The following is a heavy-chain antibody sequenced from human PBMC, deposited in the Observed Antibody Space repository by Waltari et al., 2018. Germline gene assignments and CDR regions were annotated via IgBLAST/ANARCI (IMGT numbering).Heavy chain of an antibody. Sequence: QVQLVESGGGVVQPGRSLRLSCAASGFTFSRYAMPWVPQAPGKGLEWVAVISYDGSHKYYADSVKGRFTISRDSSKNTLFLQMNSLRVEDTAVYYCARDIAYHDSSGYYPYYFDYWGQGALVTVSS. CDR1: GFTFSRYA. D-gene: IGHD3-22*01. CDR2: ISYDGSHK. V-gene: IGHV3-30-3*01. J-gene: IGHJ4*02. CDR3: ARDIAYHDSSGYYPYYFDY.